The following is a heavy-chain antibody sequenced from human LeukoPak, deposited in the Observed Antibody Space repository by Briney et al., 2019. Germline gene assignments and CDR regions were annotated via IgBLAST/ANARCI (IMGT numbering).Heavy chain of an antibody. Sequence: GGSLRLSCAASGFTFSSYWMSWVRQAPGKGLEWVANIKQDGSEKYYVDSVKGRFTISRDNAKNSLYLQMNSLRAEDTALYYCAKDSTAMVARGWFDPWAREPWSPSPQ. D-gene: IGHD5-18*01. J-gene: IGHJ5*02. CDR1: GFTFSSYW. V-gene: IGHV3-7*03. CDR3: AKDSTAMVARGWFDP. CDR2: IKQDGSEK.